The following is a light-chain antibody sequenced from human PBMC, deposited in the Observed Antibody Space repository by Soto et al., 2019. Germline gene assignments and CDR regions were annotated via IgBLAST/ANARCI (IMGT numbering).Light chain of an antibody. Sequence: QSVLTQPPSVSEAPRQRVTISCSGSSSNIGNNAVNWYQQLPGKAPKLLIYYDDLLPSGVSDRFSGSKSGTSASLAISGLQSEDEADYYCAAWDVSLNGPVFGGGTKLTVL. CDR3: AAWDVSLNGPV. V-gene: IGLV1-36*01. CDR1: SSNIGNNA. CDR2: YDD. J-gene: IGLJ3*02.